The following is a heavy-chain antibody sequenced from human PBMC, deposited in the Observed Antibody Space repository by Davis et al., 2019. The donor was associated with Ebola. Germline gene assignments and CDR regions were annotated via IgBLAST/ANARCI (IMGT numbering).Heavy chain of an antibody. CDR3: AREGTQEEFDY. CDR2: IGWNSGNI. D-gene: IGHD3-10*01. Sequence: SLKISCAASGFTFGHYAMHWVRQAPGKGLEWVSGIGWNSGNIGYAGSVKGRFTLSRDNAKNSLYLQMDSLRAEDTAVYYCAREGTQEEFDYWGQGTLVTVSS. CDR1: GFTFGHYA. V-gene: IGHV3-9*01. J-gene: IGHJ4*02.